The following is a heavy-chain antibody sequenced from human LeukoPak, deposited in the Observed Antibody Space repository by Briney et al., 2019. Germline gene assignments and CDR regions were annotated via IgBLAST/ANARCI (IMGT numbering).Heavy chain of an antibody. D-gene: IGHD3-10*01. V-gene: IGHV3-23*01. Sequence: GGSLRLSCAASGFTFSNYAMSWVRQAPGKGLELVSSISDSGGSTYYADSVKGRFTISRDNSKNTLYLQMNSLRAEDTALYYCAKGLPGFGDLLDVWNYWGQGIPVTVSS. CDR2: ISDSGGST. J-gene: IGHJ4*02. CDR3: AKGLPGFGDLLDVWNY. CDR1: GFTFSNYA.